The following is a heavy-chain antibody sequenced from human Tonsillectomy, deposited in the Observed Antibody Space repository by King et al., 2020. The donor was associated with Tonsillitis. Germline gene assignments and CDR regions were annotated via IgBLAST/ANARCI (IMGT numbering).Heavy chain of an antibody. Sequence: VQLVESGGGLVKPGGSLRLSCATSGFTFINFDMNWVRQAPGEGLEWVSSISGNGKYIHYADSVKGRFTISRDNAEKSLYLQMNSLRAEDTAVYYCAKDKGASYYDNGRGSFDIWGQGKMVTVSS. V-gene: IGHV3-21*01. CDR1: GFTFINFD. J-gene: IGHJ3*02. CDR3: AKDKGASYYDNGRGSFDI. CDR2: ISGNGKYI. D-gene: IGHD3-22*01.